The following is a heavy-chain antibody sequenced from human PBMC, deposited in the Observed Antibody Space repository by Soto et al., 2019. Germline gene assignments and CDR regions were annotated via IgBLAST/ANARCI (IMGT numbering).Heavy chain of an antibody. CDR2: ISSSSSYI. D-gene: IGHD5-18*01. Sequence: GGSLRLSCAASGFTFSSYSMNWVRQAPGKGLEWVSSISSSSSYIYYADSVKGRFTISRDNAKNSLYLQMNSLRAEDTTVYYCARLVMETQYSYGSPTHDAFDIWGQGTMVTVSS. CDR3: ARLVMETQYSYGSPTHDAFDI. J-gene: IGHJ3*02. V-gene: IGHV3-21*01. CDR1: GFTFSSYS.